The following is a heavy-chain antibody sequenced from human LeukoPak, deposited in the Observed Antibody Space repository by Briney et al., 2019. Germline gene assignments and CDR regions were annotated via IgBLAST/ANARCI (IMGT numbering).Heavy chain of an antibody. CDR2: IYISGST. CDR1: GDSISSGNYY. D-gene: IGHD1-26*01. Sequence: SETLSLTCTVSGDSISSGNYYWSWTRQPAGKGLEWIGRIYISGSTNYNPSLKSRVTISIDTSKNQFSLKLSSVTAADTAVYYCARERGGREWEPQSWFDPWGQGTLVTVSS. V-gene: IGHV4-61*02. J-gene: IGHJ5*02. CDR3: ARERGGREWEPQSWFDP.